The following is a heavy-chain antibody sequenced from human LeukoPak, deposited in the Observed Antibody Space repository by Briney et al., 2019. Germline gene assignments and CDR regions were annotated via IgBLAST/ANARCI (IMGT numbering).Heavy chain of an antibody. D-gene: IGHD2-15*01. CDR1: GDTFSSYA. Sequence: SAKVSCKASGDTFSSYALSTGRDAPGQGLEWRGGFIPNFGTANYAQKFQGRVTITADKSTSTAYMELSSLRSEDTAVYYCASSLVGATPRWFDPWGQGTLVTVSS. V-gene: IGHV1-69*06. CDR2: FIPNFGTA. CDR3: ASSLVGATPRWFDP. J-gene: IGHJ5*02.